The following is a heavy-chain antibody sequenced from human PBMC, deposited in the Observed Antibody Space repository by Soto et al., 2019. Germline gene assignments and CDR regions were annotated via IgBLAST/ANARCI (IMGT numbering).Heavy chain of an antibody. J-gene: IGHJ4*02. D-gene: IGHD2-2*01. CDR2: IRSKANSYAT. V-gene: IGHV3-73*01. CDR1: GFIFSGSD. CDR3: TTRGDGYYADYDY. Sequence: DVQLVESGGGLVQPGGSLKLSCAASGFIFSGSDIHWVRHASGEGLEWVGRIRSKANSYATTCAASLKGRFTISRDDSKNTAYLQMNSLKTEDTAVYYCTTRGDGYYADYDYWGQGTLVTVSS.